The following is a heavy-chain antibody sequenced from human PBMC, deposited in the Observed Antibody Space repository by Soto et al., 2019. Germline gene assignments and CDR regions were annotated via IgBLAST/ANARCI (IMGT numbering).Heavy chain of an antibody. D-gene: IGHD5-12*01. CDR2: IYYSGST. V-gene: IGHV4-61*05. CDR1: GGSISSSSYY. CDR3: ARHGGAEMATIFS. J-gene: IGHJ5*02. Sequence: SETLSLTCTVSGGSISSSSYYWSWIRQPPGKGLEWIGYIYYSGSTNYNPSLKSRVTISVDTSKNQFSLKLSSVTAADTAVYYCARHGGAEMATIFSWGQGTLVTVSS.